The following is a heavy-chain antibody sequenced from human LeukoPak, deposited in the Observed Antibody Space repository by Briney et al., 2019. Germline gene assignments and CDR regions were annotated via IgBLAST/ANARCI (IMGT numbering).Heavy chain of an antibody. CDR3: ARGLCGSGGCNYNYYGIDV. Sequence: SETLSLTCAVYGGSFSAYYWSWIRQPPGKGLEWIGEINHSGSTNYNPSLKSRVTISEDTSKNQFSLKLSSVTAADTAVYYCARGLCGSGGCNYNYYGIDVWGQGTTVTVSS. J-gene: IGHJ6*02. D-gene: IGHD3-10*01. CDR2: INHSGST. V-gene: IGHV4-34*01. CDR1: GGSFSAYY.